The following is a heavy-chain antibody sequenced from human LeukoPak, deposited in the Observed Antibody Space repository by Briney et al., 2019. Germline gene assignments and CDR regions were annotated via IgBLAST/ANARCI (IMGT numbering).Heavy chain of an antibody. Sequence: GGSLRLSCAASGFTFSSYGMHWVRQAPGKGLEWVASIRNDGSNKYYADSVKGRFTISRDNSKNTLYLQMNSLRAEDTAVYYCAKDLTGSSWTFDYWGQATLVTVSS. D-gene: IGHD6-13*01. CDR1: GFTFSSYG. J-gene: IGHJ4*02. CDR3: AKDLTGSSWTFDY. V-gene: IGHV3-30*02. CDR2: IRNDGSNK.